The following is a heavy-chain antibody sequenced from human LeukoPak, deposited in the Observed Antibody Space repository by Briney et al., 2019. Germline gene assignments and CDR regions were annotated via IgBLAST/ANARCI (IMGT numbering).Heavy chain of an antibody. D-gene: IGHD5-12*01. Sequence: GGSLRLSCAASGFTFSSYSMDWVRQAPGKGLEWVSSISSSSSYIYYADSVKGRFTISRDNAKNSLYLQMNRLRAEDTAVYYCARDRSEDSGYRSYFDYWGQGTLVTVSS. CDR3: ARDRSEDSGYRSYFDY. J-gene: IGHJ4*02. V-gene: IGHV3-21*01. CDR1: GFTFSSYS. CDR2: ISSSSSYI.